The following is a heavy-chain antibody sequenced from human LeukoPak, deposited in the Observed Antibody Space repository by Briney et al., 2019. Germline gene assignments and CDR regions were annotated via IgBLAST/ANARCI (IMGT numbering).Heavy chain of an antibody. CDR3: ARSRGSSGAGYYGMDV. J-gene: IGHJ6*04. Sequence: GASVKVSCKASGYTFTSYGISWVRQAPGQGLEWMGCISAYNGNTNYAQKLQGRVTMTTDTSTSTAYMELRSLRSDDTAVYYCARSRGSSGAGYYGMDVWGEGTTVTVSS. V-gene: IGHV1-18*01. D-gene: IGHD6-19*01. CDR2: ISAYNGNT. CDR1: GYTFTSYG.